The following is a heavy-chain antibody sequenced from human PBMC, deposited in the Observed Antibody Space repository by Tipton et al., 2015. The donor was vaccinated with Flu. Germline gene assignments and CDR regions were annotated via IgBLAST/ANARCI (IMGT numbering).Heavy chain of an antibody. CDR3: ARGMAVARPFDY. V-gene: IGHV4-59*11. CDR2: IYYSGST. D-gene: IGHD6-19*01. Sequence: LRLSCTVSGGSISSHYWSWIRQPPGKGLEWIGYIYYSGSTKYNPSLKSRVTISVDTSKSQLSLKLNTVTAADTAVYYCARGMAVARPFDYWGQGTLVTVSS. J-gene: IGHJ4*02. CDR1: GGSISSHY.